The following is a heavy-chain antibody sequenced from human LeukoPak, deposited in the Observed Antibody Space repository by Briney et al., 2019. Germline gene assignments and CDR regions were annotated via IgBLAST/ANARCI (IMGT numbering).Heavy chain of an antibody. J-gene: IGHJ4*02. Sequence: GGSLRLSCAASGFTFSSYGMHWVRQAPGKGLEWVAVISYDGSNKYYADSVKGRFTISRDNSKNTLYLQMNSLRAEDTAVYYCAKGPYGSGWYPDYWGQGTLVTVSS. CDR1: GFTFSSYG. V-gene: IGHV3-30*18. CDR3: AKGPYGSGWYPDY. CDR2: ISYDGSNK. D-gene: IGHD6-19*01.